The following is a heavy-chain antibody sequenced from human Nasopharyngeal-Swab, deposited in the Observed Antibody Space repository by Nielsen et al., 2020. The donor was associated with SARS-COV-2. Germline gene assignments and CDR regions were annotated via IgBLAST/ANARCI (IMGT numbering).Heavy chain of an antibody. V-gene: IGHV3-21*01. Sequence: GESLKISCAASGFTFSSYSMNWVRQAPGKGLEWVSSISSSSSYIYYADSVKGRFTISRDNAKNSLYLQMNSLRAEDTAVYYCARDSSHELRYFDWTNSDAFDIWGQGTMVTVSS. D-gene: IGHD3-9*01. CDR2: ISSSSSYI. J-gene: IGHJ3*02. CDR3: ARDSSHELRYFDWTNSDAFDI. CDR1: GFTFSSYS.